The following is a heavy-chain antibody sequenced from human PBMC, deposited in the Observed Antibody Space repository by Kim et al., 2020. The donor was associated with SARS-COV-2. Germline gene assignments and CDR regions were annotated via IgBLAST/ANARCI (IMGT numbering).Heavy chain of an antibody. CDR1: GGSFSDYN. Sequence: SETLSLTCAVYGGSFSDYNWSWIRQPPGKGLEWRGEINHSGGTNVSPSVKSRITISVDTSKSQFSLRLKSMTATDTAVYYCARGRTGVVPSPVMGLGPYYDYYAMDVWGRGTPVAVSS. J-gene: IGHJ6*02. D-gene: IGHD3-3*01. CDR2: INHSGGT. V-gene: IGHV4-34*01. CDR3: ARGRTGVVPSPVMGLGPYYDYYAMDV.